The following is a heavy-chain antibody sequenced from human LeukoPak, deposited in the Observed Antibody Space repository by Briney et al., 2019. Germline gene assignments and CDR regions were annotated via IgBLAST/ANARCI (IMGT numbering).Heavy chain of an antibody. CDR3: ARGITYYDFWSGYYLSNRPHPYGMDV. Sequence: PSETLSLTCTVSGGSISSSSYYWGWIRQPPGKGLEWIGSIYYSGSTNYNPSLKSRVTISVDTSKNQFSLKLSSVTAADTAVYYCARGITYYDFWSGYYLSNRPHPYGMDVWGQGTTVTVSS. V-gene: IGHV4-39*07. J-gene: IGHJ6*02. CDR2: IYYSGST. CDR1: GGSISSSSYY. D-gene: IGHD3-3*01.